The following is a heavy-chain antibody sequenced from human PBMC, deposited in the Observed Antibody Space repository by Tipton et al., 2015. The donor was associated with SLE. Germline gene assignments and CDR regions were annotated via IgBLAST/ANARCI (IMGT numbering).Heavy chain of an antibody. D-gene: IGHD3-3*01. CDR3: ARGDFWSGFDY. Sequence: TLSLTCTVSGGSITSRYWNWVRQPPGKGLEWIGYIYYSGTTYYNSSLKSRVTISVDSAKNQFSLKVSSVTAADTAVYFCARGDFWSGFDYWGQGALVTVSS. CDR2: IYYSGTT. J-gene: IGHJ4*02. CDR1: GGSITSRY. V-gene: IGHV4-59*11.